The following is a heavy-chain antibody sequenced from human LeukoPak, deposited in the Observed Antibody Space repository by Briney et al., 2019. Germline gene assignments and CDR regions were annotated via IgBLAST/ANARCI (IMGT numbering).Heavy chain of an antibody. D-gene: IGHD3-10*01. CDR3: ARVFGHYGSGLYYHGMDV. V-gene: IGHV3-48*04. J-gene: IGHJ6*02. CDR2: ISSSSLSSGITI. Sequence: TGGSLRLSCAASGFTFSSFSMNWVRQAPGKGLEWVSFISSSSLSSGITIYYADSVKGRFTISRDHAKNSLFLQMNSLRAEDTAVYYCARVFGHYGSGLYYHGMDVWGQGTTVTVSS. CDR1: GFTFSSFS.